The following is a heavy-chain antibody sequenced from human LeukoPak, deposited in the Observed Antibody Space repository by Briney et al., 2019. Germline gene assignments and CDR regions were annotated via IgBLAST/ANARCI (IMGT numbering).Heavy chain of an antibody. V-gene: IGHV3-66*01. CDR1: GFTVSSNY. J-gene: IGHJ4*02. D-gene: IGHD6-6*01. CDR3: ARGGAARPDF. Sequence: PGGSLRLSCAASGFTVSSNYMSWVRQAPGKGLEWVSVIYSGGSTYYADSVKGRFTISRDNSKNTMYLQMSSLRVEDTAVYYCARGGAARPDFWGQGTLVTVSS. CDR2: IYSGGST.